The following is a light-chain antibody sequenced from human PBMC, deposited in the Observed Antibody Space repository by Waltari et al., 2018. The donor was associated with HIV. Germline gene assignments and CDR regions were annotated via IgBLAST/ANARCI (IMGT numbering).Light chain of an antibody. J-gene: IGLJ3*02. V-gene: IGLV2-11*01. CDR3: CSYAGAYTFWV. Sequence: QSALTQPRSVSGSPGQSVTISCTGTSSAVGGYAYVSWYQQHPGKAPRLMIYDVTKRPSGVRDRFSGSKSGNTASLTISGLQAEDEAEYYCCSYAGAYTFWVFGGGTQLTVL. CDR2: DVT. CDR1: SSAVGGYAY.